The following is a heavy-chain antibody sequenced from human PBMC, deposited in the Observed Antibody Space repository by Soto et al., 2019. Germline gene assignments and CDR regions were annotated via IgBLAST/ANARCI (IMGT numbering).Heavy chain of an antibody. CDR1: GGSISTSAYY. CDR2: IYYSGSA. D-gene: IGHD2-15*01. V-gene: IGHV4-39*01. CDR3: ARQGSRACDI. J-gene: IGHJ3*02. Sequence: SQTLSLTCTVSGGSISTSAYYWGWIRQPPGRGLEWMANIYYSGSAYYNPSLKSRVSRSVDTSKNQFSLKLRSVTAADTAVYYCARQGSRACDIWGQGTMVTVSS.